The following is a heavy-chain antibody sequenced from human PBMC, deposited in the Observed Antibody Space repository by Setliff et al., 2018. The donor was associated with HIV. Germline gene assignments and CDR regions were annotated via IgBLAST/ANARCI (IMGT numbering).Heavy chain of an antibody. D-gene: IGHD4-17*01. J-gene: IGHJ3*02. V-gene: IGHV1-18*01. Sequence: ASVKVSCKASGYTFTSYGISWVRQAPGQGLEWMGWISAYNCNTNYAQKLQGIVTMTTDTSTSTAYIELRSLRSDDTAVYYCARDKRSFYGDYEGDAFDIWGQGTMVTVSS. CDR1: GYTFTSYG. CDR2: ISAYNCNT. CDR3: ARDKRSFYGDYEGDAFDI.